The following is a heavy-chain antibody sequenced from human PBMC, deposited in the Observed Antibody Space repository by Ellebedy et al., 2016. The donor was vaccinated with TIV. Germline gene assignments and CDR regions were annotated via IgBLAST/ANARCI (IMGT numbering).Heavy chain of an antibody. J-gene: IGHJ6*02. CDR2: FDPEDGET. CDR1: GYTLTELS. D-gene: IGHD4-11*01. V-gene: IGHV1-24*01. CDR3: ATRSNPAAYYYYYYGMDV. Sequence: ALVKVSCKVSGYTLTELSMHWVRQAPGKGLEWMGGFDPEDGETIYAQKFQGRVTMTEDTSTDTAYMELSSLRSEDTAVYYCATRSNPAAYYYYYYGMDVWGQGTTVTVSS.